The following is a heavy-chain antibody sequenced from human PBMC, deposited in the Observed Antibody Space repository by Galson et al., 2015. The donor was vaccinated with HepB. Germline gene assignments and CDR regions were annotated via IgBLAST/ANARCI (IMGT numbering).Heavy chain of an antibody. V-gene: IGHV4-59*01. CDR2: IYYTGNT. D-gene: IGHD3-22*01. CDR1: GGSISGYY. CDR3: ARTYHTSGYWCSFDY. J-gene: IGHJ4*02. Sequence: ETLSLTCTVSGGSISGYYWSWIRQPPGKGLEWIGYIYYTGNTNYNPSLKSRVTISLDTSKNQLSLKLNSVAAADTAVYYCARTYHTSGYWCSFDYWGQGTLVTVSS.